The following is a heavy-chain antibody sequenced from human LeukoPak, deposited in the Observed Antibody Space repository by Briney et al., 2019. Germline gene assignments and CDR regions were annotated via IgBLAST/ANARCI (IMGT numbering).Heavy chain of an antibody. CDR2: IYYSGST. V-gene: IGHV4-39*07. D-gene: IGHD3-9*01. J-gene: IGHJ4*02. CDR3: ARGLTGYHIDPIGYFDY. Sequence: PSETLSLTCTVSGGSISSSSYYWGWIRQPPGKGLEWIGSIYYSGSTYYNPSLKSRVTISVDTSKTQFSLKLSSVTAADTAVYYCARGLTGYHIDPIGYFDYWGQGTLVTVSS. CDR1: GGSISSSSYY.